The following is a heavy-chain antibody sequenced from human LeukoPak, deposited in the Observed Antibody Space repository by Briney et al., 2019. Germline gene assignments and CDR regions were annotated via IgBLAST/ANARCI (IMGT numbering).Heavy chain of an antibody. D-gene: IGHD2-21*02. CDR1: GSTFSSYA. V-gene: IGHV3-23*01. Sequence: DPGGSLTLSCAASGSTFSSYAMSWVRQAPGKGLEWVSAISGSGGSTYYADSMKGRFTISRDNSKSTLFLQVNSLRAEDTAVYYCARGLPGFDFWGQGTLVTISS. CDR3: ARGLPGFDF. CDR2: ISGSGGST. J-gene: IGHJ4*02.